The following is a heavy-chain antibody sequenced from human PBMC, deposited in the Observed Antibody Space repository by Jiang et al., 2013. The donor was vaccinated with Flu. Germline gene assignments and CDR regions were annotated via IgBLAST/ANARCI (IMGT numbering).Heavy chain of an antibody. CDR2: IYYSGST. V-gene: IGHV4-39*01. CDR1: GGSISSSIYS. CDR3: ARTYSSTTDDAFDI. J-gene: IGHJ3*02. Sequence: TLSLTCTVSGGSISSSIYSWGWMRQPPGEGLEWIGSIYYSGSTYYNPSLKSRVTISIDMSKNQFSLKLSSVTAADTAVYYCARTYSSTTDDAFDIWGQGAMVTVSS. D-gene: IGHD6-13*01.